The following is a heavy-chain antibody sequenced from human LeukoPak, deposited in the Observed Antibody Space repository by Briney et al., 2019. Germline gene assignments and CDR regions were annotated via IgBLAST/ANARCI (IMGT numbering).Heavy chain of an antibody. CDR3: ARADDSSGYWGSPAPYYFDY. V-gene: IGHV1-2*02. Sequence: ASVKVSCKASGYTFTGYYMHWVRQAPGQGREWMGWINPNSGGTNYAQKFQGRVTMTRDTSISTAYMELSRLRSDDTAVYYCARADDSSGYWGSPAPYYFDYWGQGTLVTVSS. CDR2: INPNSGGT. D-gene: IGHD3-22*01. CDR1: GYTFTGYY. J-gene: IGHJ4*02.